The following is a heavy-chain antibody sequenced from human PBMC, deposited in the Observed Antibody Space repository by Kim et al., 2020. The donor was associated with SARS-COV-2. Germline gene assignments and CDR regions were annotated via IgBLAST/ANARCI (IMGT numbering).Heavy chain of an antibody. V-gene: IGHV3-23*01. CDR2: VSGGGGDT. CDR1: GFTFSSYA. CDR3: APDWNHFDY. D-gene: IGHD1-1*01. J-gene: IGHJ4*02. Sequence: GGSLRLSCAASGFTFSSYAMIWVRQAPGKGLEWVSIVSGGGGDTFYADSVKGRFTISRDNSKDTVYLQMNSLRAEDTAVYYCAPDWNHFDYWGQGTQATVSS.